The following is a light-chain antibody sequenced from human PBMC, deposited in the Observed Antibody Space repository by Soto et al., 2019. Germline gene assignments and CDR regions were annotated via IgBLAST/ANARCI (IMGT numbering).Light chain of an antibody. CDR2: DAS. CDR3: QHRSSWPLT. V-gene: IGKV3-11*01. J-gene: IGKJ4*01. CDR1: QSVVSY. Sequence: ETVFTQSPATLSLSPGQRATLPCRASQSVVSYLAWYQQKPGQAPRLLIYDASNRATGVPARFSGSGSGTDFTLAIDSXEPEDLAVYYCQHRSSWPLTFGGGTKVEIK.